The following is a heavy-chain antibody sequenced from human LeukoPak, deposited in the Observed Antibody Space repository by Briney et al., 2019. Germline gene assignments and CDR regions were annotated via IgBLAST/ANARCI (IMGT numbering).Heavy chain of an antibody. CDR2: IYYNVAT. V-gene: IGHV4-39*02. CDR1: GVSISSSIYY. Sequence: SETLSLTCTVSGVSISSSIYYWRWFRQPPGKGLEWIGSIYYNVATYYNSSLKSRVTISVDTSKNHLSLKLSSVTAADTAVYYCARVRDGYNRNWAYWGQGTLVTVSS. CDR3: ARVRDGYNRNWAY. D-gene: IGHD5-24*01. J-gene: IGHJ4*02.